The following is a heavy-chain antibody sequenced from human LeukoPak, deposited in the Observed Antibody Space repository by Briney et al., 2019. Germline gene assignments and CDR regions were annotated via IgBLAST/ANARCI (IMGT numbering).Heavy chain of an antibody. CDR3: VTDRYNSGWYAGDY. J-gene: IGHJ4*02. V-gene: IGHV1-24*01. CDR2: FNPEDGET. D-gene: IGHD6-19*01. CDR1: GYTLTELS. Sequence: ASVKVSCKVSGYTLTELSMHWVRQAPGKGLEWMGGFNPEDGETIYAQKFQGRVTMTEDTSTDTAYMELSSLRSEDTAVYYCVTDRYNSGWYAGDYWGQETLVTVSS.